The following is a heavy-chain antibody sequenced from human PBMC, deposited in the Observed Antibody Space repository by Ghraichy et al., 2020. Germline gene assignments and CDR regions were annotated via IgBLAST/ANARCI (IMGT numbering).Heavy chain of an antibody. V-gene: IGHV4-39*01. CDR2: FYDVGRT. CDR1: GGSIGSAANY. Sequence: SETLSLTCKVSGGSIGSAANYWGWIRQSQGGGLEWIGTFYDVGRTSYNPSLQSRVAISVDTSKNQFSLTLTSLTAADTAVYYCARARGWYDAEFFQHWGQGALVTVSS. J-gene: IGHJ1*01. D-gene: IGHD6-19*01. CDR3: ARARGWYDAEFFQH.